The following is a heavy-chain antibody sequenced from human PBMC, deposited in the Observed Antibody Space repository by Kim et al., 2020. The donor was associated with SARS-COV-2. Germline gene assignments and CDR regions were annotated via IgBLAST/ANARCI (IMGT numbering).Heavy chain of an antibody. Sequence: SETLSLTCTVSGGSISSYYWSWIRQPPGKGLEWIGYIYYSGSTNYNPSLKSRVTISVDTSKNQFSLKLSSVTAADTAVYYCARGYAGTTFYYYGMDVWG. J-gene: IGHJ6*02. V-gene: IGHV4-59*13. D-gene: IGHD1-7*01. CDR3: ARGYAGTTFYYYGMDV. CDR1: GGSISSYY. CDR2: IYYSGST.